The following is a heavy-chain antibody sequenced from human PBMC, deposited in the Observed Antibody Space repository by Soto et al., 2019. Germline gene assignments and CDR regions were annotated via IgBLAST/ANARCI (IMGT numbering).Heavy chain of an antibody. CDR1: GFTFSSYA. CDR3: AKFSSYDSSGYYFENWFDP. Sequence: GGSLRLSCAASGFTFSSYAMSWVRRAPGKGLEWVSAISGSGGSTYYADSVKGRFTISRDNSKNTLYLQMNSLRAEDTAVYYCAKFSSYDSSGYYFENWFDPWGQGTLVTVYS. D-gene: IGHD3-22*01. J-gene: IGHJ5*02. V-gene: IGHV3-23*01. CDR2: ISGSGGST.